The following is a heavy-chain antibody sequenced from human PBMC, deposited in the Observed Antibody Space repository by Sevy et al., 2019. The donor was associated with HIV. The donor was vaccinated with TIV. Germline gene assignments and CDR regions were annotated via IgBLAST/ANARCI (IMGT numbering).Heavy chain of an antibody. V-gene: IGHV4-59*02. Sequence: SETLSLTCTVSGVSVSPYYWAWIRQPPGKGLECVAFSGSTNYNPSLKSRATTSVDTSKNQFSLKLSSVTAADTAIYYCARGGPNQQQLEYFDHWGQGTLVTVSS. CDR2: SGST. CDR3: ARGGPNQQQLEYFDH. CDR1: GVSVSPYY. D-gene: IGHD1-1*01. J-gene: IGHJ4*02.